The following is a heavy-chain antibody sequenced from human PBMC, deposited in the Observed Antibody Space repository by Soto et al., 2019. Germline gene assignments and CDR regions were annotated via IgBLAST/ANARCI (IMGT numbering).Heavy chain of an antibody. CDR1: GFTFGDYA. Sequence: PGGSLRLSCTVSGFTFGDYAMSWFRQAPGKGLEWVGFIRSKAYGGTTEYAASVKGRFTISRDDSKSIAYLQMNSLKTEDTAVYYCTSPAPGYDAFDIWGQGTMFTVS. V-gene: IGHV3-49*03. J-gene: IGHJ3*02. CDR2: IRSKAYGGTT. CDR3: TSPAPGYDAFDI. D-gene: IGHD2-15*01.